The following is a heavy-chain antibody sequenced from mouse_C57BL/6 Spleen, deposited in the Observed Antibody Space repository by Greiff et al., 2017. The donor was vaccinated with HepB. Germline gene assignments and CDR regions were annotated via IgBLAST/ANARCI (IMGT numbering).Heavy chain of an antibody. CDR2: ISGGGGNT. J-gene: IGHJ2*01. CDR1: GFTFSSYT. D-gene: IGHD2-4*01. Sequence: EVQLMESGGCLVKPGGSLKLSCAASGFTFSSYTMSWVRQTPEKRLEWVATISGGGGNTYYPDSVKGRFTISRDNAKNTLYLQMSSLRSEDTALYYCARHEGLDYFDYWGQGTTLTVSS. V-gene: IGHV5-9*01. CDR3: ARHEGLDYFDY.